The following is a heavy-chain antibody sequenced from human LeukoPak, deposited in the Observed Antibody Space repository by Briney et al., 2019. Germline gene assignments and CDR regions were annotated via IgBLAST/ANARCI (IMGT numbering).Heavy chain of an antibody. CDR1: GFTFSSYW. Sequence: GGSLRLSCAASGFTFSSYWMSWIRQAPGRGLECVANINQLGNEKNYVDSVNGRFTISRNNVDDSLYLEMNSLRVEDTAVYYCGRDRVVPAATFYWGQGVLVTVSS. CDR2: INQLGNEK. V-gene: IGHV3-7*01. J-gene: IGHJ4*02. CDR3: GRDRVVPAATFY. D-gene: IGHD2-2*01.